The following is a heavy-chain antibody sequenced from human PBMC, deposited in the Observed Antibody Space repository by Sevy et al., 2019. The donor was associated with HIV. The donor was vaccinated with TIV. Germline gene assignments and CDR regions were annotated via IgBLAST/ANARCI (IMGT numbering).Heavy chain of an antibody. CDR3: ARHYLWFGDNWFDP. J-gene: IGHJ5*02. CDR2: IYYSGST. CDR1: GGSISSSSYY. V-gene: IGHV4-39*01. D-gene: IGHD3-10*01. Sequence: SETLSLTCTVSGGSISSSSYYWGWIRQPPGKGLEWIGSIYYSGSTYYNPSLKNRVTISVDTSKNQFSLKLSSVTAADTAVYYCARHYLWFGDNWFDPWGQGTLVTVSS.